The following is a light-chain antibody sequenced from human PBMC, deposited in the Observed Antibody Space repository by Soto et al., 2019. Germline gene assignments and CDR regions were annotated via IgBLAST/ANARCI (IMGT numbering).Light chain of an antibody. J-gene: IGKJ1*01. V-gene: IGKV1-39*01. CDR2: SAS. CDR3: QQYNSFWT. CDR1: QSISNP. Sequence: DIQMTQSPSSLSASVEERVIITCRASQSISNPLYWYQQKPGKAPKLLIFSASSLQSGVPSRFSGSRSGPDFTLTIIGLHPDDSATYYCQQYNSFWTFGQGTKVDIK.